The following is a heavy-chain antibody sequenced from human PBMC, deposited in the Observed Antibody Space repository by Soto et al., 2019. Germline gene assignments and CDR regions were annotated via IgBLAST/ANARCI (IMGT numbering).Heavy chain of an antibody. CDR3: ARDGYNDLWSGFNAHWYYFDD. Sequence: QVQLVESGGGVVQPGRSLRLSCAASGFTFSRHTMHWVRQAPGKGLEWVAAISGDGSNTYYADSVKGRFTISRDNSKNTQYMQMNSRSSEDTAVHHCARDGYNDLWSGFNAHWYYFDDGGQGTLVTVSS. D-gene: IGHD3-3*01. J-gene: IGHJ4*02. V-gene: IGHV3-30-3*01. CDR1: GFTFSRHT. CDR2: ISGDGSNT.